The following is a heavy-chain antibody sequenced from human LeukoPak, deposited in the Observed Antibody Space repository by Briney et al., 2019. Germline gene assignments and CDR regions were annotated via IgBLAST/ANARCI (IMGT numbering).Heavy chain of an antibody. J-gene: IGHJ4*02. CDR1: GYTFTSYG. V-gene: IGHV1-2*02. Sequence: ASVKVSCKASGYTFTSYGISWVRQAPGQGLEWMGWINPNSGGTNYAQKFQGRVTMTRDTSISTAYMELSRLRSDDTAVYYCARGTGSGYGYFDYWGQGTLVTVSS. CDR3: ARGTGSGYGYFDY. D-gene: IGHD3-10*01. CDR2: INPNSGGT.